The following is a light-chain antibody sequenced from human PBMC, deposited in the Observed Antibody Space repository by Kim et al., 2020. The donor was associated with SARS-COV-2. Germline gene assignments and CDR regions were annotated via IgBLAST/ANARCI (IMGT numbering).Light chain of an antibody. V-gene: IGKV3-20*01. CDR3: LQYASSPTWT. CDR1: QSVNSNY. J-gene: IGKJ1*01. CDR2: GAS. Sequence: IVLTQSPDTLSLSPGESATLSCRTSQSVNSNYVAWYQQRYGQAPRLLIYGASSRASGIPDRFSGSGSGAVFTLTISGLEPEDFAVYYCLQYASSPTWTFGPGTKVDIK.